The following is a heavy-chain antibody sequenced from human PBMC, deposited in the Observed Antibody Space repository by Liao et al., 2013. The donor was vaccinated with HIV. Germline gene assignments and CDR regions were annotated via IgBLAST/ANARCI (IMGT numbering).Heavy chain of an antibody. CDR3: ARGAPGY. J-gene: IGHJ4*02. V-gene: IGHV4-59*12. Sequence: QVQLQQWGAGLLKPSETLSLTCTVSGGSISSYYWSWIRQPPGKGLEWIGYIYYSGSTNYNPSLKSRVTISIDTSKNQFALKLTSVTAADTAVYYCARGAPGYWGQGTLVTVSS. CDR1: GGSISSYY. CDR2: IYYSGST.